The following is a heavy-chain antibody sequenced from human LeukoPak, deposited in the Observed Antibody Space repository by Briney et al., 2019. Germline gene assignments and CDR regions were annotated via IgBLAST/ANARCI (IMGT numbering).Heavy chain of an antibody. CDR3: ARETRILYSNWFDP. CDR1: GFTFSSYA. D-gene: IGHD2-8*01. CDR2: ISYDGSNK. V-gene: IGHV3-30*04. Sequence: GGSLRLSCAASGFTFSSYAMHWVRQAPGKGLEWGAVISYDGSNKYYADSVKGRFTISRDNSKNTLYLQMNSLRAEDTAVYYCARETRILYSNWFDPWGQGTLVTVSS. J-gene: IGHJ5*02.